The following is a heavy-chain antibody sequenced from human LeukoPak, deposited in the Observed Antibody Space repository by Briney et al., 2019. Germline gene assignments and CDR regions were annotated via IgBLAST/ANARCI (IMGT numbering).Heavy chain of an antibody. J-gene: IGHJ3*02. D-gene: IGHD6-13*01. CDR1: GGSISSYY. Sequence: SETLSLTCTVSGGSISSYYWSWIRQPPGKGLEWIGYIYHSGSTYYNPSLKSRVTISVDRSKNQFSLKLSSVTAADTAVYYCAVAAAEIRAFDIWGQGTMVTVSS. CDR2: IYHSGST. V-gene: IGHV4-59*04. CDR3: AVAAAEIRAFDI.